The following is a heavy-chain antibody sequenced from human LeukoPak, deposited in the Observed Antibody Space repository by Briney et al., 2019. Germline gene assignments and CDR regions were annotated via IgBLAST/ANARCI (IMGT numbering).Heavy chain of an antibody. V-gene: IGHV3-21*01. J-gene: IGHJ6*03. CDR3: ARVEQQLDLVYYCYYMDV. Sequence: GGSLRLSCAASGFTFSSYSMNWVRQAPGKGLEWVSSISSSSSYIYYADSVKGRFTISRDNAKNSLYLQMNSLRAEDTAVYYCARVEQQLDLVYYCYYMDVWGKGTTVTVSS. CDR2: ISSSSSYI. CDR1: GFTFSSYS. D-gene: IGHD6-13*01.